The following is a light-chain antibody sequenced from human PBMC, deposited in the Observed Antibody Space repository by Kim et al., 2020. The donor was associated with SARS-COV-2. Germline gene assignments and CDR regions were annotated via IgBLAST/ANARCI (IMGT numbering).Light chain of an antibody. Sequence: SSELTQDPAVSVALGKTVRITCQGDSLRSYYASWYKQKPGQAPVLVIYGKNNRPSGIPDRFSGSSSGNTASLTITGAQAEDEADYYCNSRDSSGNHLRVF. CDR1: SLRSYY. V-gene: IGLV3-19*01. CDR3: NSRDSSGNHLRV. J-gene: IGLJ3*02. CDR2: GKN.